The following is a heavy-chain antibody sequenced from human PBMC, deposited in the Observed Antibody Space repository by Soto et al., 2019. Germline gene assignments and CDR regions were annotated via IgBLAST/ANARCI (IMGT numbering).Heavy chain of an antibody. Sequence: SETLSLTCTVSGGSISSSSYYWGGIRQPPGKGLEWIGSIYYSGSTYYNPSLKSRVTISVDTSKNQFSLKLSSVTAADTAVYYCARTEYSSSWGGYYYYGMDVWGQGTTVTVSS. CDR2: IYYSGST. CDR1: GGSISSSSYY. D-gene: IGHD6-13*01. V-gene: IGHV4-39*01. CDR3: ARTEYSSSWGGYYYYGMDV. J-gene: IGHJ6*02.